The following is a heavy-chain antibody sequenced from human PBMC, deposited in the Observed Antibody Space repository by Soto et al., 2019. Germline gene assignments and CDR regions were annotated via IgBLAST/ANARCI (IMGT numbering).Heavy chain of an antibody. CDR2: IYYSGSS. CDR1: GGSVTSGYFY. Sequence: QVQLQESGPGLVKPSQTLSLTCTVFGGSVTSGYFYWSWIRQPPGQGLEGFGSIYYSGSSYSHQSLKILVIISVDASKNQLSLNMRSVTAADTAVDFCARGSLDYGGHLDYWGRGTLVDVAS. D-gene: IGHD4-17*01. CDR3: ARGSLDYGGHLDY. J-gene: IGHJ4*02. V-gene: IGHV4-30-4*01.